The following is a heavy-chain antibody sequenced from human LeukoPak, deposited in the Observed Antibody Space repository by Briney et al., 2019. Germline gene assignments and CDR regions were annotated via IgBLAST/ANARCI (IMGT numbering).Heavy chain of an antibody. CDR1: GFTFSTNY. Sequence: GGSLRLSCAASGFTFSTNYMSWVRQAPGKGLEWVSVIYSGGITYYADSVKGRFTISRDNSKNTVYLQMNSLRAEDTAVYYCARGLYADYAFDYWGQGTLVTVSS. D-gene: IGHD4-17*01. V-gene: IGHV3-66*01. CDR2: IYSGGIT. CDR3: ARGLYADYAFDY. J-gene: IGHJ4*02.